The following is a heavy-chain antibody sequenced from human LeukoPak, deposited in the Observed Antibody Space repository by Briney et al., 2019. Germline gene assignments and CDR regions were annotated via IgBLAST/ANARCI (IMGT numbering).Heavy chain of an antibody. CDR3: ARVIIVGATGI. D-gene: IGHD1-26*01. CDR1: GFTFSSYE. Sequence: PGGSLRLSCAASGFTFSSYEMNWVRQAPGKGLEWVSYISSGGSTLHYADSVKGRFTISRDNAKNSLYLQMNSLRAEDTAVYYCARVIIVGATGIWGQGTMVTVSS. CDR2: ISSGGSTL. J-gene: IGHJ3*02. V-gene: IGHV3-48*03.